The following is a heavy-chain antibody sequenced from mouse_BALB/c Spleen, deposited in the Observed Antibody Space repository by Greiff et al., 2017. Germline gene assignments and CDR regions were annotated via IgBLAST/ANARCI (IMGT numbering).Heavy chain of an antibody. CDR3: ARRDYDYAMDY. V-gene: IGHV1-54*01. J-gene: IGHJ4*01. D-gene: IGHD2-4*01. CDR2: INPGSGGT. Sequence: QVQLQQSGAELVRPGTSVKVSCKASGYAFTNYLIEWVKQRPGQGLEWIGVINPGSGGTNYNEKFKGKATLTADKSSSTAYMQLSSLTSDDSAVYFCARRDYDYAMDYWGQGTSVTVSS. CDR1: GYAFTNYL.